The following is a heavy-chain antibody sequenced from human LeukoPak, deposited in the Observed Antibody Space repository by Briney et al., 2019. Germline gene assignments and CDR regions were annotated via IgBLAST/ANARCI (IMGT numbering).Heavy chain of an antibody. CDR1: GFTFSNYW. CDR3: IRDFRSADL. V-gene: IGHV3-74*01. CDR2: IYVDGRTT. J-gene: IGHJ5*02. Sequence: PGGSLRLSGVASGFTFSNYWMHWVRQPPGKGLVWVSRIYVDGRTTNYADSVKDRFTISRDNAKNTVYLEMNSLSVEDTATYYCIRDFRSADLWGQGTLVTVTS.